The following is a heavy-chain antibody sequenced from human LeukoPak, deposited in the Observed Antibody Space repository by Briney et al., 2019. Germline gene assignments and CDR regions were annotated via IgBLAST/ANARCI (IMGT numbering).Heavy chain of an antibody. CDR2: IHYSGNT. CDR1: GGSISGNNYY. D-gene: IGHD6-13*01. V-gene: IGHV4-39*01. CDR3: MRQPSAAASNFYYGLDV. Sequence: SETLSLTCTVSGGSISGNNYYWGWIRQPPGKGLELIGTIHYSGNTHYNSSLKGRVTISVDTSKNQFSLKLSSVTAADTAVYYCMRQPSAAASNFYYGLDVWGQGTTVTVSS. J-gene: IGHJ6*02.